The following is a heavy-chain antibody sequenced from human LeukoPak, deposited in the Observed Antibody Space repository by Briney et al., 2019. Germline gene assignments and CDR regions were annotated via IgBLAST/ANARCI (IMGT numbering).Heavy chain of an antibody. CDR2: MNPNSGNT. CDR3: ARRASAGYSSGNDY. J-gene: IGHJ4*02. V-gene: IGHV1-8*01. Sequence: ASVKVSCKVSGYTLTELSMHWVRQATGQGLEWMGWMNPNSGNTGYAQKFQGRVTMTRNTSISTAYMELSSLRSEDTAVYYCARRASAGYSSGNDYWGQGTLVTVSS. CDR1: GYTLTELS. D-gene: IGHD6-19*01.